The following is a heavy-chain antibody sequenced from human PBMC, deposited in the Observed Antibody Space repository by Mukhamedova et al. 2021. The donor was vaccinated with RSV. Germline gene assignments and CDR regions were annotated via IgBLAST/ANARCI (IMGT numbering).Heavy chain of an antibody. CDR2: IRSKAYGGTT. V-gene: IGHV3-49*02. Sequence: VRQAPGKGLEWVGFIRSKAYGGTTEYAASVKGRFTISRDDSKSIAYLQMNSLKTEDTAVYYCTTAVAGPFDYWGQGTLVTVSS. D-gene: IGHD6-19*01. CDR3: TTAVAGPFDY. J-gene: IGHJ4*02.